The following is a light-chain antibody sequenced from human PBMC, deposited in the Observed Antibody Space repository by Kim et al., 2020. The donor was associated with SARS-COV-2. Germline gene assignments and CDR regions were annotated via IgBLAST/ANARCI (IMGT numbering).Light chain of an antibody. J-gene: IGKJ1*01. CDR2: GAS. Sequence: EILMTQSPATLSVSPGERATLSCRASQSVSSNLAWYQQKPGQAPRLLIFGASIRATGIPARFSGSGSGTEFTLTISSLQSEDFAVYYCQQYTNWPRTFGQGTKVDIK. V-gene: IGKV3-15*01. CDR3: QQYTNWPRT. CDR1: QSVSSN.